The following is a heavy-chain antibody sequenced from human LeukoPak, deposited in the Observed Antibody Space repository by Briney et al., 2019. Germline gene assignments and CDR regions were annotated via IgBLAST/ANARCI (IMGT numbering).Heavy chain of an antibody. CDR2: INSDGSVT. CDR1: GFTFSSYA. D-gene: IGHD2-2*01. Sequence: GGSLRLSCAASGFTFSSYAMSWVRQAPGKGLEWVSRINSDGSVTSYADSVKGRLTISGDNAKNTLYLQMNSLRAEDTAVYYCAKVRYQLLKDYFQHWGQGTLVTVSS. J-gene: IGHJ1*01. V-gene: IGHV3-74*01. CDR3: AKVRYQLLKDYFQH.